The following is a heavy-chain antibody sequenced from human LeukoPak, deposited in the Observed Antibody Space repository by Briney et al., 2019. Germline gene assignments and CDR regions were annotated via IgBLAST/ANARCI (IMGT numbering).Heavy chain of an antibody. Sequence: PSETLSLTCTVSGGSITSYYWSWIRQPAGKGLEWIGRIYSSGSTNYNPSLKSRVTMSVDTSKKQFSLKLTSVTAADTAVYYCARSIVVTGYYYYGMEDWGQGTTVTVSS. D-gene: IGHD6-19*01. CDR3: ARSIVVTGYYYYGMED. CDR2: IYSSGST. J-gene: IGHJ6*02. V-gene: IGHV4-4*07. CDR1: GGSITSYY.